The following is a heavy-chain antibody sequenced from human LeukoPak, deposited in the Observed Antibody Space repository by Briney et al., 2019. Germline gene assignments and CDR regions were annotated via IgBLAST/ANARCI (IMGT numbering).Heavy chain of an antibody. Sequence: WGTRSFPGAAFGGSLGGYSWSWFRNPPGKGREGIGEINHSGSTNYNPSLKSRVTISVDTSKNQFSLKLSSVTAADTAVYYCARQGRGIAAAGRYYYMDVWGKGTTVTVSS. J-gene: IGHJ6*03. CDR2: INHSGST. V-gene: IGHV4-34*01. D-gene: IGHD6-13*01. CDR3: ARQGRGIAAAGRYYYMDV. CDR1: GGSLGGYS.